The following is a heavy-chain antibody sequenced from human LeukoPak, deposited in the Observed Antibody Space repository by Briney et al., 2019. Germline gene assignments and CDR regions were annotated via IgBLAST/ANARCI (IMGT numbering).Heavy chain of an antibody. D-gene: IGHD4-17*01. CDR2: LYQSGST. CDR1: GYSISSGYY. CDR3: ARDSSRTTTPAFDI. J-gene: IGHJ3*02. V-gene: IGHV4-38-2*02. Sequence: SETLSLTCAVSGYSISSGYYWGWIRQPPGKGLEWIGSLYQSGSTYYNPSLKSRVTISVDTSKNQFSLKLGSATAADTAVYYCARDSSRTTTPAFDIWGQGTMVTVSS.